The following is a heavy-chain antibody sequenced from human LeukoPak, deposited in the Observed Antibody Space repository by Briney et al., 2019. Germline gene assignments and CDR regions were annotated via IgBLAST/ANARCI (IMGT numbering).Heavy chain of an antibody. Sequence: GASVKVSCKASGYTFTSYGISWVRQAPGQGLEWMGWISAYNGNTNYAQKLQGRVTMTTDTSTSTAYMELRSLRSDDTAVYYCARDQVVLRFLDGYYYCMDVWGKGTTVTVSS. J-gene: IGHJ6*03. CDR3: ARDQVVLRFLDGYYYCMDV. D-gene: IGHD3-3*01. V-gene: IGHV1-18*01. CDR1: GYTFTSYG. CDR2: ISAYNGNT.